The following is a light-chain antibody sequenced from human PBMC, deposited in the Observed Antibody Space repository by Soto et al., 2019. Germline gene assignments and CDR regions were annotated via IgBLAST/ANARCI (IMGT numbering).Light chain of an antibody. CDR3: ASFRSGTILV. CDR2: EVN. V-gene: IGLV2-14*01. Sequence: QSALTQPASVSGSPGQSVTISCTGPRSDIGDSNFISWYQHSPGKAPRLLIYEVNNRPSGVSTRFSGSKAGNTASLTISGLLDDDEADYFCASFRSGTILVFGSGTKLTVL. CDR1: RSDIGDSNF. J-gene: IGLJ1*01.